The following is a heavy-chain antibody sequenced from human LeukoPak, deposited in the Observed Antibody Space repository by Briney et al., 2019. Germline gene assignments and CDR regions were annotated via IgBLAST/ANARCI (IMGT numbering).Heavy chain of an antibody. CDR1: GYTFTDYY. J-gene: IGHJ5*02. D-gene: IGHD1-26*01. Sequence: ASVKVSCKSSGYTFTDYYMHWVRQAPGQGLQWMGWINPNSGDTNYAQNFRGRVTMTRDTSISTAYMELSRLRSGDTAMYYCARDSDSGTSWTNWFDPWGQGTLVTVSS. CDR3: ARDSDSGTSWTNWFDP. CDR2: INPNSGDT. V-gene: IGHV1-2*02.